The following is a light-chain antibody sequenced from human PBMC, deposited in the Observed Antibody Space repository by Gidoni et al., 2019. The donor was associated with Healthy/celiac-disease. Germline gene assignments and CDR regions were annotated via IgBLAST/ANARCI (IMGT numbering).Light chain of an antibody. CDR2: DAS. J-gene: IGKJ5*01. Sequence: DIQMTQSPSSLSASVGDRVTITCQASQDISNYLNWYQQKPGKAPKLPIYDASNLETGVPSRFIGSGSGTNFTFTISSLQPEDIATYYCQQYDNLPITFGQGTRLEIK. V-gene: IGKV1-33*01. CDR1: QDISNY. CDR3: QQYDNLPIT.